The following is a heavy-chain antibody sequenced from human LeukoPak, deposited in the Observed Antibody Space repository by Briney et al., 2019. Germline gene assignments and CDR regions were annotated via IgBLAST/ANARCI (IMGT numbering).Heavy chain of an antibody. CDR2: IWYDGSNK. CDR3: AKDRWATQTTYDAFDI. J-gene: IGHJ3*02. V-gene: IGHV3-33*06. D-gene: IGHD1-1*01. Sequence: PGRSLRLSCAASGFTFSSYGMHWVRQAPGKGLEWVAVIWYDGSNKYYADSVKGRFTISRDNSKNTLYLQMNSLRAEDTAVYYCAKDRWATQTTYDAFDIWGQGTMVTVSS. CDR1: GFTFSSYG.